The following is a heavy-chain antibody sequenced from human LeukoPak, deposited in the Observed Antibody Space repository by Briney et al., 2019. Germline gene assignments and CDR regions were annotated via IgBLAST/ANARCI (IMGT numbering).Heavy chain of an antibody. D-gene: IGHD2-2*01. CDR1: GFTFSNSA. CDR3: AEADCGNIGCYVKDY. Sequence: GGSLRLSCAASGFTFSNSAMNWVRKAPGKGLEWVSAIGGKGDNTLHADSVKGRFTISRDNSNNMLYLQMNSLRAEDTAVYYCAEADCGNIGCYVKDYWGQGTLVTVSS. J-gene: IGHJ4*02. CDR2: IGGKGDNT. V-gene: IGHV3-23*01.